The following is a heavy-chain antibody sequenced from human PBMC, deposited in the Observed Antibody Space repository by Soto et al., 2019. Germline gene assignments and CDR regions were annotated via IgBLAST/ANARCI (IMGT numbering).Heavy chain of an antibody. CDR3: ARSAWNYFLGY. V-gene: IGHV1-3*01. CDR2: INAGNGNT. D-gene: IGHD1-7*01. Sequence: ASVKGYFKASGYAFTSYAMHLVRQAPGQRLEWMGWINAGNGNTEYSQKFQGRVTITRDTSASTAYMELSSLRSEDTALYYCARSAWNYFLGYWGQGTMVTVSS. J-gene: IGHJ4*02. CDR1: GYAFTSYA.